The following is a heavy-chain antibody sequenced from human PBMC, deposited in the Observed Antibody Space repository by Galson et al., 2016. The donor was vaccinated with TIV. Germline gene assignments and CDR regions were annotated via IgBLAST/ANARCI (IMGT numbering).Heavy chain of an antibody. CDR2: IISIFRTA. CDR3: ARRADGHLYDFYGMDV. J-gene: IGHJ6*02. Sequence: SVKVSCKASGGIFSGYVINWVRQAPGQGLEWMGRIISIFRTATYAEKFQGRVTISADESTNTVHMELTSLTTEDSAVYYCARRADGHLYDFYGMDVWGQGTTVTV. V-gene: IGHV1-69*13. D-gene: IGHD5-24*01. CDR1: GGIFSGYV.